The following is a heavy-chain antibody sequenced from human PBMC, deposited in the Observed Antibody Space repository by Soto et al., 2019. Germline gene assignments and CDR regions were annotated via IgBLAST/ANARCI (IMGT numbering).Heavy chain of an antibody. CDR3: ARPLIRFLGGWHAFDI. CDR1: GGSISSSSYY. CDR2: IYYSGST. D-gene: IGHD3-3*01. J-gene: IGHJ3*02. V-gene: IGHV4-39*01. Sequence: SETLSLTCTVSGGSISSSSYYWGWIRQPPGKGLEWIGSIYYSGSTYYNPSLKSRVTISVDTSKNQFSLKLSSVTAADTAVYYCARPLIRFLGGWHAFDIWGQGTMVTVSS.